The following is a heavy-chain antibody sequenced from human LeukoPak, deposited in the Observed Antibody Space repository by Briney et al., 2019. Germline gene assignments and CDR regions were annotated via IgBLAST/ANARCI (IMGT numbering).Heavy chain of an antibody. CDR2: IYYSGST. CDR3: ARDSPPNYGFWPSGAFDI. D-gene: IGHD3-3*01. Sequence: PSETVSLNCTVSGGSISSYYWIWLPQPAGKGLEWLRLIYYSGSTIYNTSLKSRVPMSGDKSKNQFSLKLSSVAAADTAVYYCARDSPPNYGFWPSGAFDIWGQGTMVTVSS. V-gene: IGHV4-4*07. J-gene: IGHJ3*02. CDR1: GGSISSYY.